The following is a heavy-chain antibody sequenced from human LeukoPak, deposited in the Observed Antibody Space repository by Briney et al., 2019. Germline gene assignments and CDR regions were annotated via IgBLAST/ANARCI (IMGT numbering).Heavy chain of an antibody. CDR2: INPNSGGT. D-gene: IGHD6-19*01. CDR1: GYTFTGYY. Sequence: ASVKVSCKASGYTFTGYYMHWVRQAPGQGLEWMGRINPNSGGTNYAQKFQGRVTMTRDTSISTAYMELSRLRSDDTAVYYCARDPGSIAVAGTGDYWGQGTLVTVSS. CDR3: ARDPGSIAVAGTGDY. V-gene: IGHV1-2*06. J-gene: IGHJ4*02.